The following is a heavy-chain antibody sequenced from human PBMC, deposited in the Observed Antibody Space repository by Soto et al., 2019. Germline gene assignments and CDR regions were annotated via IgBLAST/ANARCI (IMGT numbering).Heavy chain of an antibody. CDR3: ATSYGNAWYTY. J-gene: IGHJ4*02. Sequence: PSETLSLTCAVSGGSISSSNWWSWVRQPPGKGLEWIGEIYHSGSTNYNPSLKSRVTISVDKSKNQFTLQLTSVTVEDTAVYYCATSYGNAWYTYWGQGTQVTVSS. CDR1: GGSISSSNW. CDR2: IYHSGST. V-gene: IGHV4-4*02. D-gene: IGHD6-13*01.